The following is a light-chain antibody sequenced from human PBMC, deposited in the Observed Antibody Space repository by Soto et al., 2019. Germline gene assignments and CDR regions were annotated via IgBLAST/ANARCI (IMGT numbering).Light chain of an antibody. CDR2: DAS. V-gene: IGKV3D-15*01. CDR3: QQYNNWPPVYT. J-gene: IGKJ2*01. Sequence: EIVMTQSPATLSVSPGERATLSCRASQSVSSKLAWYQQKPGQAPRLLIYDASTRATGIPARFSGSGSGTECTLTISSLQSEDFADYYCQQYNNWPPVYTFGQGTKLEIK. CDR1: QSVSSK.